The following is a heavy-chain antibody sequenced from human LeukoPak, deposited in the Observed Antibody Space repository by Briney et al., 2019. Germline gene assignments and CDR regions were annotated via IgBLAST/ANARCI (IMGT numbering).Heavy chain of an antibody. Sequence: PSETLSLTCTVSGDSTSSTLYFWGWIRQPPGKGLEWIGHIYYTGTTYYNPSLKSRATISVDTSKNQFSLKLNSVTAADTATYYCARRVTYGNTFDSCGQGTLVTVSS. CDR3: ARRVTYGNTFDS. V-gene: IGHV4-39*01. CDR1: GDSTSSTLYF. J-gene: IGHJ4*02. CDR2: IYYTGTT. D-gene: IGHD5-24*01.